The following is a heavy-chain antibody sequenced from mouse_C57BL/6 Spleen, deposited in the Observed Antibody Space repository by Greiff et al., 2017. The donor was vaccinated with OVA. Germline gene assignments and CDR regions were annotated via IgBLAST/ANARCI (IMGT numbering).Heavy chain of an antibody. D-gene: IGHD1-1*02. CDR2: IGPGSGST. V-gene: IGHV1-77*01. J-gene: IGHJ1*03. CDR3: ARGEYYGGGWYFEV. CDR1: GYTFTDYY. Sequence: VQLQQSGAELVKPGASVKISCKASGYTFTDYYINWVKQRPGQGLEWIGKIGPGSGSTYYNEKFKGKATLTADKSSSTAYMQLSSLTYVNSAVYFCARGEYYGGGWYFEVWGTGATGTVSS.